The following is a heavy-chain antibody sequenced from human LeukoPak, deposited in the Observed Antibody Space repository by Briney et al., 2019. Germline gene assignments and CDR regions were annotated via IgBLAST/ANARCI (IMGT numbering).Heavy chain of an antibody. CDR1: GDSVSSNSAA. Sequence: SQTLSLTCAISGDSVSSNSAAWNWIRQSPSRGLEWLGRTYYRSKWYNDYAVSVKSRITINPDTPKNQFSLQLNSVTPEDTAVYYCARGGTVTSEDYYYYGMDVWGQGTTVTVSS. CDR3: ARGGTVTSEDYYYYGMDV. V-gene: IGHV6-1*01. CDR2: TYYRSKWYN. J-gene: IGHJ6*02. D-gene: IGHD4-11*01.